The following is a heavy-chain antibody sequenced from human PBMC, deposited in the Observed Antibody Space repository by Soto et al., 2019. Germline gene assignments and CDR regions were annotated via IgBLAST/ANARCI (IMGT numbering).Heavy chain of an antibody. J-gene: IGHJ4*02. D-gene: IGHD3-22*01. CDR2: INAGNGNT. CDR1: GYTFTGYA. V-gene: IGHV1-3*01. CDR3: AREGYDSSGYYPGEFLFDY. Sequence: ASVKVSCKASGYTFTGYAMHWVRQAPGQRLEWMGWINAGNGNTKYSQKFQGRVTITRDTSASTAYMELSSLRSEDTAVYYCAREGYDSSGYYPGEFLFDYWGQGTLVTVSS.